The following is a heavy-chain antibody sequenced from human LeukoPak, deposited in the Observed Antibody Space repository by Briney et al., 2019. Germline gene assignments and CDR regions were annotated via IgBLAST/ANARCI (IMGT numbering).Heavy chain of an antibody. Sequence: ASVKVSCKASGYTFTSYYMHWVRQAPGQGLEWMGIINPSGGSTSYAQKFQGRVTMTRDTSTSTVYMELSGLRSEDTAVYYCARELERDSSGFRPNDAFDIWGQGTMVTVSS. D-gene: IGHD3-22*01. V-gene: IGHV1-46*01. CDR3: ARELERDSSGFRPNDAFDI. J-gene: IGHJ3*02. CDR1: GYTFTSYY. CDR2: INPSGGST.